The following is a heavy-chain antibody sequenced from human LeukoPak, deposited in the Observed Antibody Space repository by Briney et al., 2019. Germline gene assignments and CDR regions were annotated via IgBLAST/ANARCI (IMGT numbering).Heavy chain of an antibody. CDR2: INHSGST. D-gene: IGHD3-10*01. Sequence: SETLSLTCAVYGGSFSGYYWSWNRQPPGKGLEWIGEINHSGSTNYNPSLKSRVTISVDTSKNQFSLKLSSVTAADTAVYYCARGGYGSGSYSDYWGQGTLVTVSS. CDR1: GGSFSGYY. CDR3: ARGGYGSGSYSDY. J-gene: IGHJ4*02. V-gene: IGHV4-34*01.